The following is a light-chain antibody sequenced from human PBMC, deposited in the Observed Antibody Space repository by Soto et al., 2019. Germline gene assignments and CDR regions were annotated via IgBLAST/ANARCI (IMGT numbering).Light chain of an antibody. CDR2: SNN. CDR1: SSNIGSTS. CDR3: AAWDNSLRGGV. V-gene: IGLV1-47*02. J-gene: IGLJ3*02. Sequence: QSVLTQPPSASGTPGQRVTISCSGSSSNIGSTSVYWYQQLPGTAPKLLIYSNNRRPSGVPDRLSGSKSGTSASLAISGLQSEDEADYYCAAWDNSLRGGVFGGGTKLTVL.